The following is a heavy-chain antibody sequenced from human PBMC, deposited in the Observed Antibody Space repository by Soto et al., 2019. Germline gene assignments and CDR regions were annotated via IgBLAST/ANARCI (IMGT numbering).Heavy chain of an antibody. Sequence: SETLSLTCTVSCGSISSYYWSWIRQPAGKGLEWIGRIYTSGSTNYNPSLKSRVTMSVDTSKNQFSLKLSSVTAADTAVYYCARVAVAGTGTSHFDYWGQGTLVTVSS. D-gene: IGHD6-19*01. CDR2: IYTSGST. CDR3: ARVAVAGTGTSHFDY. J-gene: IGHJ4*02. CDR1: CGSISSYY. V-gene: IGHV4-4*07.